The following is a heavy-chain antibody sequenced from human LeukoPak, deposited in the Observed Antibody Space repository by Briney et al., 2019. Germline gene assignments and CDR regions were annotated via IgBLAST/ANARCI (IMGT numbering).Heavy chain of an antibody. CDR2: ISSSSSTI. D-gene: IGHD5-18*01. CDR1: GFTFRSYS. Sequence: PGGSRRLSCAPPGFTFRSYSMNWARQAPGKGREGVSYISSSSSTIYYADSVKGRFTTSRDNAENSLYLQMTSLRAEDTAVYYCARDLHSYGYWGQGTLVTVSS. V-gene: IGHV3-48*01. J-gene: IGHJ4*02. CDR3: ARDLHSYGY.